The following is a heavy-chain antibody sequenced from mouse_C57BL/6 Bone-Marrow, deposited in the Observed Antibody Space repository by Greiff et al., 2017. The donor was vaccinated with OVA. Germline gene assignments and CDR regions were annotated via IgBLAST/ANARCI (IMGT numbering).Heavy chain of an antibody. CDR1: GYTFTDYN. CDR2: INPNNGGT. D-gene: IGHD2-4*01. CDR3: ARLRLRREYYFDY. J-gene: IGHJ2*01. Sequence: EVQLQQSGPELVKPGASVKIPCKASGYTFTDYNMDWVKQSHGKSLEWIGDINPNNGGTIYNQKFKGKATLTVDKSSSTAYMELRSLTSEDTAVYYCARLRLRREYYFDYWGQGTTLTVSS. V-gene: IGHV1-18*01.